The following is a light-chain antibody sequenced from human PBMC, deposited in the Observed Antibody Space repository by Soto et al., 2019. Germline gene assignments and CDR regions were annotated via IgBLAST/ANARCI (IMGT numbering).Light chain of an antibody. J-gene: IGLJ1*01. CDR2: EVT. Sequence: QSALTQPPSASGSPGQSVTISCTGTTSDIGAYNYVSWYQQRPGNAPKLIIYEVTRRPSGVPDRIFGSKSYTTATLTVSGLQAEDEADYYCSSFAGTNSFVFGTGTKVTVL. CDR1: TSDIGAYNY. CDR3: SSFAGTNSFV. V-gene: IGLV2-8*01.